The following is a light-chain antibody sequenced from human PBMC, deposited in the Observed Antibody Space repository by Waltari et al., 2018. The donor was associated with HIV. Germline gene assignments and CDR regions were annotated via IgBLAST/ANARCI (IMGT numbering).Light chain of an antibody. V-gene: IGKV1-39*01. Sequence: IQVTQSPSSMSAPVGDRVTIMCRTSENINTFLNWFQQKPGKIPRLLCYGASRLESVVPSRFSGTGSVTECSLTISGLQPEDFATYYCLQSYNTILTFGPGTKVEFK. CDR3: LQSYNTILT. CDR1: ENINTF. CDR2: GAS. J-gene: IGKJ3*01.